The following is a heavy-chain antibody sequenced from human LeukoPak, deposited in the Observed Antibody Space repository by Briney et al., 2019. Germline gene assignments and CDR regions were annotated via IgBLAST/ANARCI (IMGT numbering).Heavy chain of an antibody. J-gene: IGHJ4*02. CDR1: GFTFSSYG. D-gene: IGHD5-12*01. CDR3: AKGANLRIVATIFDY. V-gene: IGHV3-30*02. CDR2: IRYDGSNK. Sequence: GGSLRLSCAASGFTFSSYGMHWVRQAPGKGLEWVAFIRYDGSNKYYADSVKGRFTISRDNSKNTLYLQMNSLRAEDTAVYYCAKGANLRIVATIFDYWGQGTLVTVSS.